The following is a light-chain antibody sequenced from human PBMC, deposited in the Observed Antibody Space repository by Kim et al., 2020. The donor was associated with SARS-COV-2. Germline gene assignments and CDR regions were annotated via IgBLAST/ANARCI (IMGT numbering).Light chain of an antibody. Sequence: LSPGGSSALPLGASRRVSSSYVAWYEQNPGIAPSLLIYDASSRATGIPDRFSGSGSGTDFTLPLSRLEPEDFAVYYCQQYGSSSYTFGQGTKLEI. J-gene: IGKJ2*01. CDR3: QQYGSSSYT. V-gene: IGKV3D-20*01. CDR1: RRVSSSY. CDR2: DAS.